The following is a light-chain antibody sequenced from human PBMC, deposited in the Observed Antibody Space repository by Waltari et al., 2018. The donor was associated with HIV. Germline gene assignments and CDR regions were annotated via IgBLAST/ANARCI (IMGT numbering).Light chain of an antibody. CDR2: AAS. CDR3: QQSYSTPLT. V-gene: IGKV1-39*01. Sequence: MTQSPSSLSASVGDRLTMTCRASQSIGNFLNWYQQGPGKAPKLLIYAASSLQSGVPSRFSGSGSGTDFTLTISSLQPEDFATYYCQQSYSTPLTFGPGTKVDIK. J-gene: IGKJ3*01. CDR1: QSIGNF.